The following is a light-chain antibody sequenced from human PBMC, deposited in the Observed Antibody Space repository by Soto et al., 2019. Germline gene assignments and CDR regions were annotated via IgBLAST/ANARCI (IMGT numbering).Light chain of an antibody. CDR1: QSISSW. J-gene: IGKJ2*01. CDR2: DAS. Sequence: DIQMTQSPSTLSTSVGDRVTITCRASQSISSWLAWYQQKPGKAPNLLIYDASSLESGVPSRFSGSGSGTEFTLTISSLQPDDFATYYCQQYNRYSPTFGQGTKLEIK. V-gene: IGKV1-5*01. CDR3: QQYNRYSPT.